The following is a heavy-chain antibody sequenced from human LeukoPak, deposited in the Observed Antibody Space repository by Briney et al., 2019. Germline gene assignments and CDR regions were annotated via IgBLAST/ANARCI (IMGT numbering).Heavy chain of an antibody. CDR3: ARGKAAAGFFVFDI. CDR1: GGSISSSSYY. CDR2: IYYSGST. J-gene: IGHJ3*02. V-gene: IGHV4-39*07. D-gene: IGHD6-13*01. Sequence: SETLSLTCTVSGGSISSSSYYWGWIRQPPGKGLEWIGSIYYSGSTNYNPSLKSRVTISVDTSKNQFSLKLRSVTAADTAVYYCARGKAAAGFFVFDIWGQGTMVTVSS.